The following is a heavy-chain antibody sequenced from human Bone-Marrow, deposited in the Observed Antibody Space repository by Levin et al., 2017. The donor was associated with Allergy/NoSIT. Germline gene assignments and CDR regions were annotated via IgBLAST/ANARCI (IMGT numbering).Heavy chain of an antibody. J-gene: IGHJ4*02. CDR1: GYSFTTYW. CDR3: ARHLAAAARMRYLDS. V-gene: IGHV5-51*01. D-gene: IGHD6-13*01. CDR2: IYPRDGDT. Sequence: GESLKISCKTSGYSFTTYWIGWVRQMPGKGLEWMGIIYPRDGDTVYSPAFQGHVSISVDGSTNTAYLQWNSLKSSDTAMYFCARHLAAAARMRYLDSWGQGTLVTVSS.